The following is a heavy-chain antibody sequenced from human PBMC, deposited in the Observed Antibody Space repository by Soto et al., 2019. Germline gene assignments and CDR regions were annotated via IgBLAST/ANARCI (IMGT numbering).Heavy chain of an antibody. V-gene: IGHV4-59*08. CDR2: IYYSGST. CDR3: ARTLGYCSSTSCPVGRYYYYYMDV. Sequence: PSETLSLTCTVSGGSISSYYWSWIRQPPGKGLEWIGYIYYSGSTNYNPSLKSRVTISVDTSKNQFSLKLSSVTAADTAVYYCARTLGYCSSTSCPVGRYYYYYMDVWGKGTTVTVSS. D-gene: IGHD2-2*01. J-gene: IGHJ6*03. CDR1: GGSISSYY.